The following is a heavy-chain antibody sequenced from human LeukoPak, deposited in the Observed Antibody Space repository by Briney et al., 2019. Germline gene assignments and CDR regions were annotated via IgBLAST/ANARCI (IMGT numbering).Heavy chain of an antibody. Sequence: GGSLRLSCAASGFTFSDYYMSWIRQAPGKGLEWVSYISSSGSTIYYADSVKGRFTISRDNAKNSLYLQMNSLRAEDTAVYYCARDRATVVTHAFDIWGQGTMVTVSS. D-gene: IGHD4-23*01. J-gene: IGHJ3*02. V-gene: IGHV3-11*04. CDR2: ISSSGSTI. CDR3: ARDRATVVTHAFDI. CDR1: GFTFSDYY.